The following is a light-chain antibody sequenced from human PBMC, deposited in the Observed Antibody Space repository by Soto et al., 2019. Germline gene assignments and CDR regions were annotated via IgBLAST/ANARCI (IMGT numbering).Light chain of an antibody. J-gene: IGKJ2*01. CDR1: QSINNW. V-gene: IGKV1-5*01. Sequence: DIQMTQSPSPLSASVGDRVTITCRASQSINNWLAWYQQKPGKAPNLLIYDVSSLETGVPSRFSGSGAGTEFTLTISSLQPDDFATYYCQQYDGNFGQGTKLEIK. CDR3: QQYDGN. CDR2: DVS.